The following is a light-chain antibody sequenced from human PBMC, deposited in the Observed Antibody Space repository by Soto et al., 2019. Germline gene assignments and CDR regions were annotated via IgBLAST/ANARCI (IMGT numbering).Light chain of an antibody. V-gene: IGKV1-39*01. Sequence: DIQMTQSPSSLSASVGDRVTITCRASQSISTFLNWYQQKPGKAPKLLIYGASNLESGVPSTFSGSVSGTDFTLSISSLQPEDFATYYCQQCFSTPLLTFGGGTKVEIK. CDR1: QSISTF. CDR3: QQCFSTPLLT. J-gene: IGKJ4*01. CDR2: GAS.